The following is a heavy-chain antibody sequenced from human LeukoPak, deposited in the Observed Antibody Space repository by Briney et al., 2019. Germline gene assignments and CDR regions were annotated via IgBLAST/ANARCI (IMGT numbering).Heavy chain of an antibody. CDR3: ARESSDYYDSSGPLGY. Sequence: SETLSLTCTVSGGSIGGYYWGWIRQPPGKGLEWIGYIYYSGSTNYNPSLKSRVSMSVDTSKNQFSLKLSSVTAADTAVYYCARESSDYYDSSGPLGYWGQGTLVTVSS. V-gene: IGHV4-59*01. CDR2: IYYSGST. J-gene: IGHJ4*02. CDR1: GGSIGGYY. D-gene: IGHD3-22*01.